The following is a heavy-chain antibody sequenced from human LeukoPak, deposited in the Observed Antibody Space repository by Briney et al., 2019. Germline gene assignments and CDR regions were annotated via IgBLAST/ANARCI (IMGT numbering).Heavy chain of an antibody. J-gene: IGHJ1*01. Sequence: GGSLRLSCAASGFTFRDAWMTWVRQAPGKGLEWVGRIRSKTDGGTTDYAVSVQGRFTISRDDSKNTQYLQMSSLKTEDTAVYYCAKHIYGVVSIQQWGQGTLVTVSS. CDR3: AKHIYGVVSIQQ. D-gene: IGHD3-3*01. V-gene: IGHV3-15*01. CDR1: GFTFRDAW. CDR2: IRSKTDGGTT.